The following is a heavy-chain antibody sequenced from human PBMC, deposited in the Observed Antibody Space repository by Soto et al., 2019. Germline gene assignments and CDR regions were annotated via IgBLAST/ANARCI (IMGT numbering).Heavy chain of an antibody. CDR1: GFTLRDYW. V-gene: IGHV3-7*01. J-gene: IGHJ3*02. CDR3: LITTSAFDI. D-gene: IGHD4-4*01. CDR2: IKQDGSEI. Sequence: EVQLVESGGGLVQPGGSLRLSCAASGFTLRDYWMSWVRQAPGKGLEWVANIKQDGSEIYYVDSVEARFTISRDNAKNSLFLQMNSLRAEDTAVYYCLITTSAFDIWGQGTLVTVSS.